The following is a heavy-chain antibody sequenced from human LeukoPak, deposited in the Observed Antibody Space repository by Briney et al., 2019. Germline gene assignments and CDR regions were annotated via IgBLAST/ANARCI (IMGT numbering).Heavy chain of an antibody. CDR3: ARGKGGVPAAMNY. J-gene: IGHJ4*02. Sequence: GGSLRLSCAASGFTFSSYGMHWVRQAPGKGLEWVAFIRYDGSNKYYADSVKGRFTISRDNAKNSLYLQMNSLRAEDTAVYYCARGKGGVPAAMNYWGQGTLVTVSS. V-gene: IGHV3-30*02. CDR2: IRYDGSNK. CDR1: GFTFSSYG. D-gene: IGHD2-2*01.